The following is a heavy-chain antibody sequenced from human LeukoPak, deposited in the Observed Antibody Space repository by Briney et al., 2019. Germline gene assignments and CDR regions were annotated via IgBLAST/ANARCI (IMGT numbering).Heavy chain of an antibody. J-gene: IGHJ4*02. D-gene: IGHD7-27*01. CDR1: GGSISSSSYY. CDR3: ASRKLGNDY. CDR2: IYYSGST. V-gene: IGHV4-39*07. Sequence: PSETLSLTCTVSGGSISSSSYYWGWIRQPPGKGLEWIGIIYYSGSTYYNPSLKSRVTISADTSQNQFSLKLSSVTAADTAVYYCASRKLGNDYWGQGTLVTVSS.